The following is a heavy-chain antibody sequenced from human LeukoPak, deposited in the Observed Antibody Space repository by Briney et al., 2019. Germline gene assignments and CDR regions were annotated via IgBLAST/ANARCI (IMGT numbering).Heavy chain of an antibody. D-gene: IGHD3-10*01. CDR3: AKTFYSGSGSELPHH. CDR1: GFTFSSYW. V-gene: IGHV3-74*01. CDR2: INTDGSST. Sequence: GGSLRLSCAASGFTFSSYWMHWVRQAPGKGLVWVSRINTDGSSTSYADSVKGRFTISRDNSENTVYLQMTSLRVEDTAEYYCAKTFYSGSGSELPHHWGQGTLVTVSS. J-gene: IGHJ1*01.